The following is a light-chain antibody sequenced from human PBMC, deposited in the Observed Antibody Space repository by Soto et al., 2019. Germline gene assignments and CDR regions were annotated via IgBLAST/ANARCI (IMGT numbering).Light chain of an antibody. CDR3: AAWDDSLNGYV. CDR2: SNN. V-gene: IGLV1-44*01. Sequence: QSALTLPPSASGTTKQRDTLSCSGSSSNIGSNTVNWYQQLPGTAPKLLIYSNNQRPSGVPDRFSGSKSGTSASLAISGLQSEDEADYYCAAWDDSLNGYVFGTGTKVTVL. J-gene: IGLJ1*01. CDR1: SSNIGSNT.